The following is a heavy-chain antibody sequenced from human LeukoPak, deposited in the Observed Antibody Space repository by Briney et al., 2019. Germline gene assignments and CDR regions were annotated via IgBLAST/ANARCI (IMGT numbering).Heavy chain of an antibody. V-gene: IGHV3-23*01. CDR1: GFTFSSYA. D-gene: IGHD6-25*01. CDR3: AAISYSGTWPVGY. Sequence: GGSLRLSCAASGFTFSSYAMSWVRQAPGEGLEWVSGISAGGDTTYTPDSVRGRFTISRDNSNNTLYLQMNTLTAEDTAVYYCAAISYSGTWPVGYWGQGTLVTVTA. CDR2: ISAGGDTT. J-gene: IGHJ4*02.